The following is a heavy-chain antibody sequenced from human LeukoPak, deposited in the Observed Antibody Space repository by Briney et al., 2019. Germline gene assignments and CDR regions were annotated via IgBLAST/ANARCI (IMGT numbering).Heavy chain of an antibody. D-gene: IGHD2-15*01. CDR1: GGSINNYY. J-gene: IGHJ3*02. CDR3: ARHPLLGYSNAFDI. Sequence: SETLSLTCTVSGGSINNYYWSWIRQPPGKGLEWIAHIYSSGSANYNPSLRSRVTISVDTSKNQFSLKLSSVTAADTAMYYCARHPLLGYSNAFDIWGPGTMVTVSS. CDR2: IYSSGSA. V-gene: IGHV4-59*08.